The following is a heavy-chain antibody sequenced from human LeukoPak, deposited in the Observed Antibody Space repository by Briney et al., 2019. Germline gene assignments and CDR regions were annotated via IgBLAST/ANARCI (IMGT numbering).Heavy chain of an antibody. Sequence: GGSLRLSCAASGFTFSSYSMNWVRQAPRQGLEWVSYISRSSSTIYYADSVKGRFTISRDNAKTSLYLQMNSLRDEDTAVYYCARDGDGGLGSDYWGQGTLVTV. D-gene: IGHD4-23*01. V-gene: IGHV3-48*02. CDR3: ARDGDGGLGSDY. CDR2: ISRSSSTI. CDR1: GFTFSSYS. J-gene: IGHJ4*02.